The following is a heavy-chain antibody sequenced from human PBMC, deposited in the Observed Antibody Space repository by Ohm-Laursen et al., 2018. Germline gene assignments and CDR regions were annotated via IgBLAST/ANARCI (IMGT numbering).Heavy chain of an antibody. V-gene: IGHV4-59*01. D-gene: IGHD6-13*01. Sequence: SQTLSLTCAVYGGSFSTYYWSWIRQPPGKGLEWIGYIYYSGSTNYNPSLKSRVTISVDTSKNQFSLKLSSVTAADTAVYYCAGCSIAAAGTCHYYYGMDVWGQGTAVTVSS. CDR2: IYYSGST. CDR3: AGCSIAAAGTCHYYYGMDV. J-gene: IGHJ6*02. CDR1: GGSFSTYY.